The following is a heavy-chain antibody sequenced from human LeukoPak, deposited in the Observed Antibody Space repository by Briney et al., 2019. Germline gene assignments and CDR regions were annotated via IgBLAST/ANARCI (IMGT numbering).Heavy chain of an antibody. Sequence: PSETLSLTCTVSGGSISSYYWSWIRQPAGKGPEWIGRIYTSGSTNYNPSLKSRVTMPVDTSKNQFSLKLSSVTAADTAVYYCAVLGKDAFDIWGQGTMVTVSS. CDR2: IYTSGST. J-gene: IGHJ3*02. CDR3: AVLGKDAFDI. V-gene: IGHV4-4*07. CDR1: GGSISSYY. D-gene: IGHD1-26*01.